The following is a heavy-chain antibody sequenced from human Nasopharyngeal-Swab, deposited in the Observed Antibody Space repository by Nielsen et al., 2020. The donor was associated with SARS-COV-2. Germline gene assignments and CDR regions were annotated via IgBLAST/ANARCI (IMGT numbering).Heavy chain of an antibody. CDR1: GVSFSSSY. V-gene: IGHV4-34*01. D-gene: IGHD6-13*01. J-gene: IGHJ6*03. CDR3: ATYSSTRKYYMEV. Sequence: SETLSLTCAVYGVSFSSSYWTWIRQPPGKGLEWIGDLNQSGGTNYNPSLKSRVTISTDTSKNQFSLNLDSLSAADTATYYCATYSSTRKYYMEVWGTGTTVTVSS. CDR2: LNQSGGT.